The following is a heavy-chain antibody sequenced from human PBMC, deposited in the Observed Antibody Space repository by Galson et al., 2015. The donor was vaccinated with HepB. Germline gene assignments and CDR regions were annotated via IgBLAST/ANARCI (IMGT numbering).Heavy chain of an antibody. V-gene: IGHV4-39*07. CDR1: GAPMVNSIYF. D-gene: IGHD6-19*01. CDR3: ARDPRTGWSFDY. Sequence: LTCNVSGAPMVNSIYFWGWIRQPPGKGLEYIGSIFHSGDTYHNPSLKSRLTISIDTSKNQFSLRLTSVTAADTAVYYCARDPRTGWSFDYWGRGILVTVSS. J-gene: IGHJ4*02. CDR2: IFHSGDT.